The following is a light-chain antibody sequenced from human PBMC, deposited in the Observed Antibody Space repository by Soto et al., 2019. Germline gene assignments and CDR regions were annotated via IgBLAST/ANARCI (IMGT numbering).Light chain of an antibody. CDR1: QSVGNY. CDR2: DAS. Sequence: EIVLTQSPATLSLSPGERATLSCRASQSVGNYLAWHQQKPGQAPRLLIYDASNRATAIPDRFSGSGSGTDFTLTITSLEPEDFAIYYCHQRINWPPFTFGPGTTVDLK. CDR3: HQRINWPPFT. V-gene: IGKV3-11*01. J-gene: IGKJ3*01.